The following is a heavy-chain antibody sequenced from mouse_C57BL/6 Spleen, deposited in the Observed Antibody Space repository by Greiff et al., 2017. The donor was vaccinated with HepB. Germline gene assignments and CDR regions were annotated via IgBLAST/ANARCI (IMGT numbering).Heavy chain of an antibody. CDR2: INPNYGTT. V-gene: IGHV1-39*01. Sequence: VQLQQSGPELVKPGASVKISCKASGYSFTDYNMNWVKQSNGKSLEWIGVINPNYGTTSYNQKFKGKATLTVDQSSSTAYMQLNSLTSEDSAVYYCARGGNYYGSRTCGAMDYWGQGTSVTVSS. CDR3: ARGGNYYGSRTCGAMDY. CDR1: GYSFTDYN. D-gene: IGHD1-1*01. J-gene: IGHJ4*01.